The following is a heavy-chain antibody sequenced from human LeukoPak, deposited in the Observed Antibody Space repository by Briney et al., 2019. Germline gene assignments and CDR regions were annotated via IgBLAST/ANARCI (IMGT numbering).Heavy chain of an antibody. CDR2: ISSSGSTI. D-gene: IGHD2-2*01. CDR3: ARVWHCTSTSCYDY. V-gene: IGHV3-48*03. CDR1: GFTFSSYE. Sequence: GGSLRLSCAASGFTFSSYEMNWVRQAPGKGLEWVSYISSSGSTIYYADSVKGRFTISRDNAKNSLYLQMNSLRDEDTAVYYCARVWHCTSTSCYDYWGQGTLVTVSS. J-gene: IGHJ4*02.